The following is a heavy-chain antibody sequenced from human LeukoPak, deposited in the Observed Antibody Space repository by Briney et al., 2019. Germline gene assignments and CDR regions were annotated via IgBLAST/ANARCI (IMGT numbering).Heavy chain of an antibody. Sequence: SETLSLTCTVSGDSISSNGYYWGWIRQPPGKGLEWIGSIYHSGSTYYNPSLKSRVAISVDTSKNQFSLKLSSVTAADTAVYYCARDGSPYCSGGSCYSIDFWGQGTLVTVSS. V-gene: IGHV4-39*07. CDR2: IYHSGST. CDR3: ARDGSPYCSGGSCYSIDF. CDR1: GDSISSNGYY. D-gene: IGHD2-15*01. J-gene: IGHJ4*02.